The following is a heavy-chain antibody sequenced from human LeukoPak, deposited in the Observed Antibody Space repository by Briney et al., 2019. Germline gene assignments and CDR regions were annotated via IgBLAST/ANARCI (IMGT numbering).Heavy chain of an antibody. J-gene: IGHJ4*02. Sequence: GGSLRLSCAASGFTFSNYWMSWVRQAPGKGLEWLANIKQDGTVKYYVDSVKGRFTISRDNAKNSLYLQMNSLRAEDTAVYYCARHRVTGTSFYFDYWGQGTLVTVSS. D-gene: IGHD6-19*01. CDR2: IKQDGTVK. V-gene: IGHV3-7*01. CDR3: ARHRVTGTSFYFDY. CDR1: GFTFSNYW.